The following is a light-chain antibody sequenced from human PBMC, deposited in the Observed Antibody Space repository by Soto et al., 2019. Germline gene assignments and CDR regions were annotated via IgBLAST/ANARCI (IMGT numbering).Light chain of an antibody. V-gene: IGKV3-11*01. J-gene: IGKJ2*01. Sequence: ELVLTQSPATLSLSPGERATLSCRASQSVSSYLAWYQQKPGQAPRLLIYDASNRATGIPARFSGNGFGTDFTLTISSLEPEDFAVYYCQQYNNWPPDTFGQGTKLEIK. CDR1: QSVSSY. CDR2: DAS. CDR3: QQYNNWPPDT.